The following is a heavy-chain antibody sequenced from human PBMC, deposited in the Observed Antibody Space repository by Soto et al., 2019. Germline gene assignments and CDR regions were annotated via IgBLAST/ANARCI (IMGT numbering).Heavy chain of an antibody. CDR2: ISGSGGRR. Sequence: VQVVEFGGGLVQPGGSLRLSCGVSGFTFSSHAMSWVRQAPGKGLEWVSGISGSGGRRDYVDSVKGRFTISRDNSKNTVFLQMEGLRGEDTGMYYCAKAFGGIHCHFLYWGQGTLVTVSS. CDR3: AKAFGGIHCHFLY. CDR1: GFTFSSHA. D-gene: IGHD3-16*01. V-gene: IGHV3-23*04. J-gene: IGHJ4*02.